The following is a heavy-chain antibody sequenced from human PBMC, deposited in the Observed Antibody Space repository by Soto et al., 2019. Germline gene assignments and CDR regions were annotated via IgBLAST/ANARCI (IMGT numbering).Heavy chain of an antibody. J-gene: IGHJ4*02. CDR3: AKGGRQWLVTSDFNY. D-gene: IGHD6-19*01. V-gene: IGHV3-30*18. Sequence: VQLVESGGGVVQPGRSLRLSCAASGFTFSDYAMHWVRQAPGRGLEWVAVVSHDGRNTHYADSVKGRFTISRDSSKNTVSLELTSMRAEDTAVYYCAKGGRQWLVTSDFNYWGQGALVTVSS. CDR1: GFTFSDYA. CDR2: VSHDGRNT.